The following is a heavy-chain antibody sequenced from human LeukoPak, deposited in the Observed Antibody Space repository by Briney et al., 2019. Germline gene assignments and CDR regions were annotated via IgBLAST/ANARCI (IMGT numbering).Heavy chain of an antibody. V-gene: IGHV1-69*06. D-gene: IGHD3-9*01. CDR3: ARTTLRYSDWSPDAFDI. J-gene: IGHJ3*02. Sequence: SVKVSCKASGGTFSSYAISWVRQAPGQGLEWMGGIIPIFGTANYAQKFQGRVTITADKSTSTAYMELSSLRSEDTAVYYCARTTLRYSDWSPDAFDIWGQGTMVIVSS. CDR2: IIPIFGTA. CDR1: GGTFSSYA.